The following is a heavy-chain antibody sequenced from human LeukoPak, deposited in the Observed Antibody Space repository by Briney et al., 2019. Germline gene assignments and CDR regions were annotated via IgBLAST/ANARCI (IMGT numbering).Heavy chain of an antibody. CDR3: AKGEPQWHEAFDI. Sequence: SVKVSCKASGGTFSSYAISWVRQAPGQGLEWMGRIIPIFGTANYAQKFQGRVTMTRDTSTSTVYMELSSLRSDDTAVYYCAKGEPQWHEAFDIWGQGTMVTVSS. CDR1: GGTFSSYA. J-gene: IGHJ3*02. D-gene: IGHD6-19*01. V-gene: IGHV1-69*05. CDR2: IIPIFGTA.